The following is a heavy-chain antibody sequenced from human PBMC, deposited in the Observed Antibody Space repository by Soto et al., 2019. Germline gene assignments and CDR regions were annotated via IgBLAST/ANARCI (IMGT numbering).Heavy chain of an antibody. J-gene: IGHJ3*01. Sequence: QVQLVQSGTEVKTPGASVKVSCHASGYTFTNYGINWVRQAPGQGLEWMAWISAYNGKTHHAPFVQDRVTMSTVTATRTAYSDLTSLRSDHTAVYYWVRGGWNYGPGPFDLWGQGTMVTVSS. CDR1: GYTFTNYG. CDR3: VRGGWNYGPGPFDL. V-gene: IGHV1-18*04. CDR2: ISAYNGKT. D-gene: IGHD1-7*01.